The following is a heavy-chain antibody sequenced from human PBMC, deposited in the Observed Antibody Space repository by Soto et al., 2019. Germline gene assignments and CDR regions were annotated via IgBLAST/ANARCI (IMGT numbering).Heavy chain of an antibody. V-gene: IGHV3-74*01. D-gene: IGHD4-17*01. J-gene: IGHJ6*02. CDR2: IKGDGSRT. CDR1: GFTFSSYW. CDR3: ASGLPGYYGMDV. Sequence: EVQLVESGGGLVQPGGSLRLSCAASGFTFSSYWIHWVRQAPGKGLVWVSRIKGDGSRTDYADSVKGRFTISRDNAKNTVYLQMNSLIDEDTPVYYCASGLPGYYGMDVWGQGTTVTVSS.